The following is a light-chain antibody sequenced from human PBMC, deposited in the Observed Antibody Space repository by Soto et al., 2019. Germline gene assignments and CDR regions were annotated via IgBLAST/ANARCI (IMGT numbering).Light chain of an antibody. CDR3: TSYTSSTPFYV. J-gene: IGLJ1*01. CDR2: DVG. Sequence: QSALTQPASASGSPGESITISCTGTSSDVGGYNSVSWYQHHPGKAPKLILYDVGNRPSGVSHRFSGSKSGDTASLTISGLQAEDEADYYCTSYTSSTPFYVFGTGTKVTVL. V-gene: IGLV2-14*03. CDR1: SSDVGGYNS.